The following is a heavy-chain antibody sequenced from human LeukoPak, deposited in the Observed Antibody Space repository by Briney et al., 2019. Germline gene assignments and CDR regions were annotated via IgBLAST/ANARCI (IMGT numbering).Heavy chain of an antibody. CDR1: GFSLSTSGVG. Sequence: SGPTLVKPTQTLTLTCNFSGFSLSTSGVGVGWIRQPPGKALEWLSLIYLDDDKRFSPSLRSRLNFPKHTPTKQSVLTMHNMDPVDTGTYYCAHCRRGGXSGIDXWGQGTLVTVX. CDR3: AHCRRGGXSGIDX. V-gene: IGHV2-5*02. CDR2: IYLDDDK. D-gene: IGHD4-23*01. J-gene: IGHJ4*02.